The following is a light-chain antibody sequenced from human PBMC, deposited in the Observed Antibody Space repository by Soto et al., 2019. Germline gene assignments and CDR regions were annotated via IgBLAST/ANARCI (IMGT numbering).Light chain of an antibody. CDR3: QQYGSSPPYT. CDR1: QSVGSNY. Sequence: EIVLTQSPGTLSLSPGERATLSCRASQSVGSNYLAWYQQKPGQAPRLLIYAASSRASDIPDRFSGGGSGTDFTLTISRLEPEDFAVYYCQQYGSSPPYTFGQGTKLEI. J-gene: IGKJ2*01. V-gene: IGKV3-20*01. CDR2: AAS.